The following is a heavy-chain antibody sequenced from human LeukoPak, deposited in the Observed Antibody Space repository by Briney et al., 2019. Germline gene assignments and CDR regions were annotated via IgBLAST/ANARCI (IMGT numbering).Heavy chain of an antibody. CDR1: GYTFTCYY. CDR2: INPNSGGT. CDR3: ARDIGDYYGAGSSFDY. D-gene: IGHD3-10*01. J-gene: IGHJ4*02. V-gene: IGHV1-2*02. Sequence: ASVMVSCKASGYTFTCYYMHWVRQAPGQGLEWMGWINPNSGGTNYAQNFQGRVTMTRDASSSTAYMELSRLRSDDTAVYYCARDIGDYYGAGSSFDYWGQGTLVTVSS.